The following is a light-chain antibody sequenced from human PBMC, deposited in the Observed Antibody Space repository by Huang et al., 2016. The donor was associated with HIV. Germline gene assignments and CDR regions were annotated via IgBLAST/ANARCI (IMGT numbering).Light chain of an antibody. CDR2: GAS. V-gene: IGKV3-15*01. CDR1: ESVGSS. Sequence: EIVMTQSPATLSVSPGERVILSCRASESVGSSLAWYQQKPGQAPRLLIYGASTRASGVPPRFSGSGSGTEFTLSISGLQSADFAVYYCQQYDKWPPILTFGGGTKVEIK. J-gene: IGKJ4*01. CDR3: QQYDKWPPILT.